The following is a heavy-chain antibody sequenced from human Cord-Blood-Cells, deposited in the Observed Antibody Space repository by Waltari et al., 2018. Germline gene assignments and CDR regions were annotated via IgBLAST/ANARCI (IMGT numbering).Heavy chain of an antibody. J-gene: IGHJ4*02. CDR3: ARDVAVWSGYYFDY. CDR2: IIPIFGTA. Sequence: QVQLVQSGAEVKKPGSSVKVSCKASGGTFSSYAISWVRHAPGQGLEWMGGIIPIFGTANYAQKFQGRVTITADESTSTAYMELSSLRSEDTAVYYCARDVAVWSGYYFDYWGQGTLVTVSS. CDR1: GGTFSSYA. V-gene: IGHV1-69*01. D-gene: IGHD3-3*01.